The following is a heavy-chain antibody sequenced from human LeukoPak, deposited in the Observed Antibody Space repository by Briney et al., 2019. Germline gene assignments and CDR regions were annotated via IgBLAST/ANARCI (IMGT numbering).Heavy chain of an antibody. CDR2: IIPILGIA. J-gene: IGHJ3*02. D-gene: IGHD3-22*01. Sequence: SVKVSCKASGGTFSSYTISWVRQAPGQGLEWRGRIIPILGIANYAQKFQGRVTITADKSTSTACMELSSLRSEDTAVYYCARQMIVVVSDAFDIWGQGTMVTVSS. CDR1: GGTFSSYT. CDR3: ARQMIVVVSDAFDI. V-gene: IGHV1-69*02.